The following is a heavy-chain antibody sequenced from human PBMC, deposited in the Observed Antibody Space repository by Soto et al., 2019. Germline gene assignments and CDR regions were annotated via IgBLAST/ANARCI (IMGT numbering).Heavy chain of an antibody. D-gene: IGHD2-15*01. Sequence: GGSLRLSCAASGFTFSSYAMSWVRQAPGKGLEWVSAISGSGGSTYYADSVKGRFTISRDNSKNTLYLQMNSLRAEDTAVYYCAKRPVVVVAATYFDYWGQGTLVTVSS. CDR2: ISGSGGST. CDR1: GFTFSSYA. J-gene: IGHJ4*02. CDR3: AKRPVVVVAATYFDY. V-gene: IGHV3-23*01.